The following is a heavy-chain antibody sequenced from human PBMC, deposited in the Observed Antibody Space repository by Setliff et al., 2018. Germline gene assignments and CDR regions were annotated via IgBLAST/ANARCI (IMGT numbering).Heavy chain of an antibody. CDR2: ISWDGGST. V-gene: IGHV3-43D*04. J-gene: IGHJ4*02. CDR3: AKDWNPSTYWYTDYFDS. CDR1: GFTFDDYA. Sequence: LRLSCAASGFTFDDYAMHWVRQAPGKGLEWVSLISWDGGSTYYADSVKGRFTISRDNSKNSLYLQMNSLRAEDTAIYYCAKDWNPSTYWYTDYFDSWGQGTLVTVSS. D-gene: IGHD2-2*01.